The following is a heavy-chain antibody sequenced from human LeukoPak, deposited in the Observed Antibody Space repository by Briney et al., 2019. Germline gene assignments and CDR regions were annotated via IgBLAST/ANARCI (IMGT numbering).Heavy chain of an antibody. D-gene: IGHD3-22*01. CDR1: GYTFTSYG. Sequence: ASVKVSCKASGYTFTSYGISWVRQAPGQGLEWMGWISAYNGNTNYAQKLQGRVSMTTDTSTSTAYMELRSLRSDDTAVYFCARAGQGYYYDTSAYYYDYWGQGTLVTVSS. V-gene: IGHV1-18*01. CDR2: ISAYNGNT. CDR3: ARAGQGYYYDTSAYYYDY. J-gene: IGHJ4*02.